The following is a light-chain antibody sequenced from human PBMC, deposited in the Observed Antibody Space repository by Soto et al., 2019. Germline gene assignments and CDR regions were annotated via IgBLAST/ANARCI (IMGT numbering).Light chain of an antibody. CDR1: SSDVGGYNY. Sequence: QSVLTQPASVSGSPGQSITISCTGTSSDVGGYNYVSWYQHHPGKAPKLMIYDVSNRPSGVSNRFSGSKSGNTASLTISGLQPEDEADYYRSSYTTTHTRHTAFGTGTKVTVL. J-gene: IGLJ1*01. V-gene: IGLV2-14*03. CDR3: SSYTTTHTRHTA. CDR2: DVS.